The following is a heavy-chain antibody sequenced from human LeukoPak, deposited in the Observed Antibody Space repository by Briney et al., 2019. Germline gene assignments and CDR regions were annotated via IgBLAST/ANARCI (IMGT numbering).Heavy chain of an antibody. CDR2: ISSSGSTI. CDR3: ARGLYDSSFYTLGP. V-gene: IGHV3-11*04. J-gene: IGHJ4*02. D-gene: IGHD3-22*01. Sequence: GGSLRLSCAASGFTFSDYYMSWIRQAPGKGLEWVSYISSSGSTIYYADSVKGRFTISRDNAKNTVYLQMNSLRAEDSAVYSCARGLYDSSFYTLGPWGQGTLVTVSS. CDR1: GFTFSDYY.